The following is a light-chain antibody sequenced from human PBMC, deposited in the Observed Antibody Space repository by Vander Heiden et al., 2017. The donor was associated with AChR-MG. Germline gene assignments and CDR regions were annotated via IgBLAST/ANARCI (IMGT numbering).Light chain of an antibody. CDR1: QSLLHSNGYNY. J-gene: IGKJ4*01. Sequence: DIVMTQSPLSLPVPPGEPASISCRSSQSLLHSNGYNYLDWYLQKPGQSPQLLIYLGSNRASGVPDRFSGSGSGTDFTLKISRVEAEDVGVYYCMQALQTPLTFSGGTKVEIK. CDR3: MQALQTPLT. CDR2: LGS. V-gene: IGKV2-28*01.